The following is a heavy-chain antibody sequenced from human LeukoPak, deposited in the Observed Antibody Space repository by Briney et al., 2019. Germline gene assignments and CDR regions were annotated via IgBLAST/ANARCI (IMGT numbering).Heavy chain of an antibody. D-gene: IGHD2-15*01. V-gene: IGHV3-30-3*01. J-gene: IGHJ4*02. Sequence: PGRSLRLSCAASGFTFSSYAMHWVRQAPRKGLEWVAVISYDGSNKYYADSVKGRFTISRDNSKNTLYLQINSLRAEDTAVYYCARDGQGWLMSIGYYYFDYWGQGTLVTVSS. CDR1: GFTFSSYA. CDR2: ISYDGSNK. CDR3: ARDGQGWLMSIGYYYFDY.